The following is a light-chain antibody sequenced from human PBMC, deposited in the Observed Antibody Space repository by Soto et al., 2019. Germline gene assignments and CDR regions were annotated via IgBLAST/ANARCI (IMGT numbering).Light chain of an antibody. CDR1: QSISSW. Sequence: DIQMTQSPSTLSASVGDRVTITCRASQSISSWLAWYQQKPGKAPKLLIYKASSLESGVPSRFSGSGSGTEFTLTISSLQPDDFATYYCQQYHSYPSTFGQGTKREIK. V-gene: IGKV1-5*03. CDR3: QQYHSYPST. CDR2: KAS. J-gene: IGKJ2*01.